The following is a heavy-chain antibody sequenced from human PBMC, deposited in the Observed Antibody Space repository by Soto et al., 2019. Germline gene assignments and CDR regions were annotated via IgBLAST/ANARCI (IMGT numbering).Heavy chain of an antibody. V-gene: IGHV3-23*01. D-gene: IGHD2-21*02. Sequence: EVQLLESGGGLVQPGGSLRLSCAASGFTFSNYAMSWVRQAPGKGLEWVSGISGGGCSSYYADSVKGRFTISRDNSKNTLYLQMNSLRAEDRAVYYCAHNCGVDCHSVFFYWGQGTLVIVSS. J-gene: IGHJ4*02. CDR3: AHNCGVDCHSVFFY. CDR1: GFTFSNYA. CDR2: ISGGGCSS.